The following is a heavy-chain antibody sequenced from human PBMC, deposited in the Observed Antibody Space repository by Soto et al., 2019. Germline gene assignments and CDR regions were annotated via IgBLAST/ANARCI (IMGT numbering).Heavy chain of an antibody. CDR1: GFTFSNAW. D-gene: IGHD3-9*01. CDR3: TTVITGILTGYYRGSGSDY. Sequence: GGSLRLSCAASGFTFSNAWMNWVRQAPGKGLEWVGRIKSKTDGGTTDYAAPVKGRFTITRDDSKNTLYLQMNSLKTEDTAVYYCTTVITGILTGYYRGSGSDYWGQGTLVTVSS. V-gene: IGHV3-15*07. CDR2: IKSKTDGGTT. J-gene: IGHJ4*02.